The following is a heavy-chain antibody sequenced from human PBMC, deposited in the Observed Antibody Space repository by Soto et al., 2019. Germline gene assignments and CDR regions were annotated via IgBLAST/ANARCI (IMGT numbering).Heavy chain of an antibody. D-gene: IGHD3-22*01. CDR3: ASGYYDSSGYYYRGVFDY. CDR2: IWYDGSNK. CDR1: GFTFSSYG. V-gene: IGHV3-33*01. J-gene: IGHJ4*02. Sequence: PGGSLRLSCAASGFTFSSYGMHWVRQAPGKGLEWVAVIWYDGSNKYYADSVKGRFTISRDNSKNTLYLQMNSLRAEDTAVYYCASGYYDSSGYYYRGVFDYWGQGTLVTVSS.